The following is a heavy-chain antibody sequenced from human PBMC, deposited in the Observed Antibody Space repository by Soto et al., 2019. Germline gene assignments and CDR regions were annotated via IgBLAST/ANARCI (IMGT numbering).Heavy chain of an antibody. V-gene: IGHV3-48*01. J-gene: IGHJ6*03. CDR3: ARAQGYYYYYMDV. CDR1: GFTFSSYS. CDR2: ISSSSSTI. Sequence: GGSLRLSCAASGFTFSSYSMNWVRQAPGKGLEGVSYISSSSSTIYYADSVKGRFTISRDNAKNSLYLQMNSLRAEDTAVYYCARAQGYYYYYMDVWGKGTTVTVSS.